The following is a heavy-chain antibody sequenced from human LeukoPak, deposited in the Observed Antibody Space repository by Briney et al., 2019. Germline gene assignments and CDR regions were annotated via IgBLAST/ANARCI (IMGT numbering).Heavy chain of an antibody. D-gene: IGHD2-15*01. Sequence: GGSLRLSCTASGFTFSDHYMDWVRQAPGKGLEWVARIRNKANSYTTVYAASVKDRFTISRDDSKSLYLQMNSLRAEDTAVYYCAKAATNRRIYAVFDKWGQGTLVTVSS. CDR3: AKAATNRRIYAVFDK. V-gene: IGHV3-72*01. CDR1: GFTFSDHY. J-gene: IGHJ4*02. CDR2: IRNKANSYTT.